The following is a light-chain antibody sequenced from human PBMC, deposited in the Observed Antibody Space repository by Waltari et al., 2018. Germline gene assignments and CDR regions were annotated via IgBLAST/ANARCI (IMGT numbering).Light chain of an antibody. CDR2: SAS. V-gene: IGKV1-17*01. Sequence: DIQMTQSPSSLSASVGDTVTITCRASQDIRFYVAWYQQKPGKAPKRLIYSASTLQSGVPSRFSGTGSGTDFTLTVTSLQPEDFATYYCQQHDSHPFTFGPGTKLDIK. CDR1: QDIRFY. CDR3: QQHDSHPFT. J-gene: IGKJ3*01.